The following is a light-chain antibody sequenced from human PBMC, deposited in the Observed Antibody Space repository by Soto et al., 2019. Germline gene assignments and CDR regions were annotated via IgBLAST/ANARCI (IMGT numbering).Light chain of an antibody. CDR2: GAS. CDR1: QSVSSSY. J-gene: IGKJ4*01. CDR3: KQYGSSPPGLT. V-gene: IGKV3-20*01. Sequence: EIVLTQSPGTLSLSPGERATLSCRASQSVSSSYLAWYQQKPGQAPRLLIYGASSRATGIPDRFSGSGSGTDFTLTISILEPEDFAVYYCKQYGSSPPGLTFGGGTKVEIK.